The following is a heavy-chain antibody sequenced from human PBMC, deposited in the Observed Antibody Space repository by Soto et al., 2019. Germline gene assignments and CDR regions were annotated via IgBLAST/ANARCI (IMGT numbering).Heavy chain of an antibody. J-gene: IGHJ4*02. CDR2: IYWDDDK. D-gene: IGHD3-10*01. CDR3: ARAQWFGDPFDY. V-gene: IGHV2-5*02. CDR1: GFSLTTGGVG. Sequence: QITLKESGPTLVKSTQTLTLTCTFSGFSLTTGGVGVGWIRQPPGKALEWLVIIYWDDDKRYSPSLKSRLTITKDTSKNQVVITMTDMDPVDTATYYCARAQWFGDPFDYRGQGTLVNVSS.